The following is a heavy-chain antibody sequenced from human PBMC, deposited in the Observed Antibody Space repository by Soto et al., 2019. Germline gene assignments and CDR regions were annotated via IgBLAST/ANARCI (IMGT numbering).Heavy chain of an antibody. CDR2: FYHSGYT. Sequence: SETLSLTCAVSGDAIGSLHWWRWVGRPPGKGLEWIGEFYHSGYTNYNPSLKSRVTISADKSKNQFSLNLRSVTAADTAVYYCARLATTVTTHDYWGQGTLVTVS. CDR3: ARLATTVTTHDY. D-gene: IGHD4-17*01. J-gene: IGHJ4*02. V-gene: IGHV4-4*02. CDR1: GDAIGSLHW.